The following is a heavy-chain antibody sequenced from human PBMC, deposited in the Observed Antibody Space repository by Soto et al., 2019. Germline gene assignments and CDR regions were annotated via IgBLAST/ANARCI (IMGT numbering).Heavy chain of an antibody. CDR1: GGSISSGDYY. V-gene: IGHV4-30-4*01. CDR3: ARSSEPDDIEATPGVDY. Sequence: QVQLQESGPGLVKPSQTLSLTCTVSGGSISSGDYYWSWIRQPPGKGLEWIGYIYYSGSTYYNPSLKSRVTISVDTSKNQFSLKLSSVTAADTAVYYCARSSEPDDIEATPGVDYWGQGTLVTVSS. CDR2: IYYSGST. J-gene: IGHJ4*02. D-gene: IGHD5-12*01.